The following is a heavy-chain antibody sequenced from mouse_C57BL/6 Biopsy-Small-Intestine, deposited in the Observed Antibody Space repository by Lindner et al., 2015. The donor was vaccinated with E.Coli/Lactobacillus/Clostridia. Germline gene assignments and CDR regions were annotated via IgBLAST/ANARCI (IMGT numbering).Heavy chain of an antibody. V-gene: IGHV1-74*01. CDR1: GYTFTDYW. CDR2: MNPASGAT. Sequence: SVKVSCKASGYTFTDYWIHWVRQAPGQGLEWVGRMNPASGATNFGQKFQGRVTMTRETSISTAYLDLSSLRSDDSAMYYCAFNRDGYNAFFTDYWGQGTLVTVSS. J-gene: IGHJ4*01. CDR3: AFNRDGYNAFFTDY. D-gene: IGHD1-2*01.